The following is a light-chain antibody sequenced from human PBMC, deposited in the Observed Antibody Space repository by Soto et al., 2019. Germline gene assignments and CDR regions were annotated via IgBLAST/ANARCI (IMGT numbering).Light chain of an antibody. Sequence: QSVLTRPASVSGSPGQSIAISCTGTSGDVGGYDYVSWYQQDPDKAPKLMIYEVTKRPSWVSNRFSGSKSGNTASLTISGLQPEDEADYYCSSHTSGSTRVFGSGTKVTVL. CDR3: SSHTSGSTRV. V-gene: IGLV2-14*01. CDR2: EVT. J-gene: IGLJ1*01. CDR1: SGDVGGYDY.